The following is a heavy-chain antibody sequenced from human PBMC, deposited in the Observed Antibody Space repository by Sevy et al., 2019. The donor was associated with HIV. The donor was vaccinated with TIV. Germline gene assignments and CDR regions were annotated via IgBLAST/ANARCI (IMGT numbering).Heavy chain of an antibody. CDR3: ARGPFDY. J-gene: IGHJ4*02. CDR1: GFTFSSYN. Sequence: GGPLRLSCAASGFTFSSYNMNWVRQAPGKGLEWVSYISSSSSTIYYADSVKGRFTISRDNAKNSLYLQMNSLRAEDTAVYYCARGPFDYWGQGTLVTVSS. V-gene: IGHV3-48*01. CDR2: ISSSSSTI.